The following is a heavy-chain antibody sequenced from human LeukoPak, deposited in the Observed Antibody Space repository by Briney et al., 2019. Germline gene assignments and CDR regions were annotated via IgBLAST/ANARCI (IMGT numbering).Heavy chain of an antibody. V-gene: IGHV3-48*03. D-gene: IGHD2-15*01. CDR3: ARRYCSGSSCLVDY. Sequence: PGGSLRLSCAASGFTFSTHEMNWVRQAPGKGLEWVSYISSSGSTIYYADSVKGRFTISRDNAKDSLYLQMNSPRADDTAVYYCARRYCSGSSCLVDYWGQGTLVTVSS. CDR1: GFTFSTHE. J-gene: IGHJ4*02. CDR2: ISSSGSTI.